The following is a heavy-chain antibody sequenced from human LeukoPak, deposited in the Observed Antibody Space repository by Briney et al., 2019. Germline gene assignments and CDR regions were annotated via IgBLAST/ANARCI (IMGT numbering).Heavy chain of an antibody. Sequence: GGSLRLSCAASGFTFSSYYMSWVRQAPGKGLEWVAKINQDGSEGYYVDSVKGRFTISRDNAKSSLYLQMNSLRGEDTALYYCARGGQRRCDRWGQGTLVTVSS. CDR3: ARGGQRRCDR. CDR2: INQDGSEG. J-gene: IGHJ5*02. V-gene: IGHV3-7*05. CDR1: GFTFSSYY.